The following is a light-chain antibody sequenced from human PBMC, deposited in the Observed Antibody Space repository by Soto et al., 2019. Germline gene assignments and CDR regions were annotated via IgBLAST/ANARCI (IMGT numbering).Light chain of an antibody. J-gene: IGKJ2*01. CDR2: KAS. CDR1: QSISNW. Sequence: DIQMTQSPSTLSASVGDRVTITCRASQSISNWLAWYQQKPGKAPKLLIYKASTLQSGVPSRFSGSVSAADFPLTISSLQPDDFGTYYCQQYTSYYTFGQGTKLEIK. CDR3: QQYTSYYT. V-gene: IGKV1-5*03.